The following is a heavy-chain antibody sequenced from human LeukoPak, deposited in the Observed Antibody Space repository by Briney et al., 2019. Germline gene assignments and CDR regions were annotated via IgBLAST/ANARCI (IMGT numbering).Heavy chain of an antibody. CDR2: IRNDGSNK. V-gene: IGHV3-30*02. Sequence: QSGGSLRLSCTASGFTFSSHGMHWVRQAPGKGLEWVTFIRNDGSNKYYADSVKGRFTISRDNSKNTLFLQMSSLRTEDTAVYYCAKDRSGPAEHWGQGTLVTVSS. CDR3: AKDRSGPAEH. CDR1: GFTFSSHG. J-gene: IGHJ1*01.